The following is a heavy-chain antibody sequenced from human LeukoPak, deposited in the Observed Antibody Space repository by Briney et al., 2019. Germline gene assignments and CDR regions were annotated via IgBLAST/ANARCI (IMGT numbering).Heavy chain of an antibody. Sequence: SVKVSCKASGGTFSSYAISWVRQAPGQGLEWMGGIIPIFGTANYAQKFQGRVTITADEPTSTAYMELSSLRSEDTAVYYCARDLQADLNWLDPWGQGTLVTVSS. V-gene: IGHV1-69*01. CDR1: GGTFSSYA. J-gene: IGHJ5*02. CDR2: IIPIFGTA. CDR3: ARDLQADLNWLDP. D-gene: IGHD4-11*01.